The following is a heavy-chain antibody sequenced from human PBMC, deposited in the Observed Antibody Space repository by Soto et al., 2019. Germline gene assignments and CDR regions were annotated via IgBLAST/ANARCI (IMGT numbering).Heavy chain of an antibody. CDR2: ISYSGST. Sequence: QVQLQESGPGLVKPSQTLSLTCTVSGGFISSGGYYWSWIRQHPGKGLEWIGYISYSGSTYYNPSLMSRVTISVDTSKNQFSLKLSSVTAADTAVYYCARTSSSWYYFDYWGQGTLVPVSS. V-gene: IGHV4-31*03. CDR1: GGFISSGGYY. D-gene: IGHD6-13*01. J-gene: IGHJ4*02. CDR3: ARTSSSWYYFDY.